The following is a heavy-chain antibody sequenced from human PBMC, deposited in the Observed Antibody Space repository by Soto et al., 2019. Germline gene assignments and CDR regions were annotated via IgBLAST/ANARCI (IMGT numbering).Heavy chain of an antibody. Sequence: ASVKVSCKASGYTFTSYGISWVRQAPGQGLEWMGWISAYNGNTNYAQKLQGRVTMTTDTSTSTAYMELRSLRSDDTAVYYCARDLVVAAYSPEFYYYYGMDVWGQGTTVTVPS. V-gene: IGHV1-18*01. J-gene: IGHJ6*02. D-gene: IGHD2-15*01. CDR3: ARDLVVAAYSPEFYYYYGMDV. CDR1: GYTFTSYG. CDR2: ISAYNGNT.